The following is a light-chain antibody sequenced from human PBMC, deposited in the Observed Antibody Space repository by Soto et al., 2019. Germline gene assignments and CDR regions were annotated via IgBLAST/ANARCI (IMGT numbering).Light chain of an antibody. V-gene: IGLV1-40*01. Sequence: QSALTQLPSVSGAPGQRVTISCTGSSSNIGAGYDVHWYQQLPGTAPKLLIYGNSNRPSGVPDRFSGSKSGTSASLAITGLQAEDEADYYCQSYDSSLRDVVFGGGTKVTVL. CDR1: SSNIGAGYD. CDR3: QSYDSSLRDVV. CDR2: GNS. J-gene: IGLJ2*01.